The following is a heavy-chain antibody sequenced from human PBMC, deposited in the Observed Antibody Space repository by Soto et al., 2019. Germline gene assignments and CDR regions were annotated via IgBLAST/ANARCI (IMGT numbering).Heavy chain of an antibody. V-gene: IGHV4-4*07. CDR1: GGSISSYY. CDR3: ARDTRYYDSSGYYPLDP. J-gene: IGHJ5*02. CDR2: IYTSGST. Sequence: QVQLQESGPGLVKPSETLSLTCTVSGGSISSYYWSWIRQPAGKGLEWIGRIYTSGSTNYNPSLMSRVTMSVDTSKNQFSLKLSSVTAADTAVYYCARDTRYYDSSGYYPLDPWGQGTLVTVSS. D-gene: IGHD3-22*01.